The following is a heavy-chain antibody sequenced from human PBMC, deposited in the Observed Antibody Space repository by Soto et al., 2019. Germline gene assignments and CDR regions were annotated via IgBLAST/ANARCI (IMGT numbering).Heavy chain of an antibody. D-gene: IGHD4-17*01. CDR1: GGTFSAVG. Sequence: SVKVSCKASGGTFSAVGISWVRQAPGQGLELMGGIIPFFGTARYSQKFEDRITITADESTNTVYMDLRSLTSEDTATYYCAKSAPMDAGDKYYYDFWGQGALVTVYS. CDR2: IIPFFGTA. CDR3: AKSAPMDAGDKYYYDF. J-gene: IGHJ4*02. V-gene: IGHV1-69*13.